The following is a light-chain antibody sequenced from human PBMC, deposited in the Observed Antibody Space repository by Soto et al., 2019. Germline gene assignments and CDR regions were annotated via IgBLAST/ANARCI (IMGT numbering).Light chain of an antibody. CDR2: GNS. V-gene: IGLV1-40*01. Sequence: QSVLTQPPSVSGAPGQRVTISCTGSSSNIGAGYDVHWYQQLPGTAPKLLIYGNSNRPSGVNDRFSGSKSGTSASLAITGLQAEYEADYDCQSYDSSLSGVVFGGGTKLTVL. CDR1: SSNIGAGYD. J-gene: IGLJ2*01. CDR3: QSYDSSLSGVV.